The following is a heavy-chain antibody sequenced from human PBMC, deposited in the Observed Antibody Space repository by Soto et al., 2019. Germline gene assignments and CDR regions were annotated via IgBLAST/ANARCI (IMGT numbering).Heavy chain of an antibody. V-gene: IGHV3-64*01. J-gene: IGHJ3*02. CDR1: GFTFSSYS. CDR3: ARVSRAYCSGGSCFSTQGAFDI. Sequence: GGSLRLSCAASGFTFSSYSMNWVRQAPGKGLEWVSSISSNGGSTYYANSVKGRFTISRDNSKNTLYLQMGSLRAEDMAVYYCARVSRAYCSGGSCFSTQGAFDIWGQGTMVTVSS. CDR2: ISSNGGST. D-gene: IGHD2-15*01.